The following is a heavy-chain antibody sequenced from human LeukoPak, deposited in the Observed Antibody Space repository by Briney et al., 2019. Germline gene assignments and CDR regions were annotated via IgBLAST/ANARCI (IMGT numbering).Heavy chain of an antibody. CDR1: GGTFSSYA. D-gene: IGHD7-27*01. J-gene: IGHJ4*02. CDR2: MSPNSGDT. V-gene: IGHV1-8*02. CDR3: ARGPPNWGFDF. Sequence: ASVKVSCKASGGTFSSYAISWVRQAPGQGLEWMGWMSPNSGDTGYAQKFQGRVTMTRDTSISTAFMELTSLRSEDTAVYYCARGPPNWGFDFWGQGALVTVSS.